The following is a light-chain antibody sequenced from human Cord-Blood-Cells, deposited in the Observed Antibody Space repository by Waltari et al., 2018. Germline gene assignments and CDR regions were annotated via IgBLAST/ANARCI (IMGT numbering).Light chain of an antibody. CDR1: SRSVGGSTY. Sequence: ALTQPRSVSRSPGQSVPISCTGTSRSVGGSTYVSWYPQQPGKAPKLLIYDVSKRPSGVPDRFSGSRSGNTASLTISGLQAEDEADYYCCSYAGSYTWVFGGGTKLTV. CDR2: DVS. V-gene: IGLV2-11*01. CDR3: CSYAGSYTWV. J-gene: IGLJ3*02.